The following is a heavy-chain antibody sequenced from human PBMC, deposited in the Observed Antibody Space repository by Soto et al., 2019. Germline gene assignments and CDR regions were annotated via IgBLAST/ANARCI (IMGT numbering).Heavy chain of an antibody. J-gene: IGHJ5*02. V-gene: IGHV2-5*02. CDR3: AHSRIVGARSTWFDP. Sequence: KESGPTLVKPTQTLTLTCTFSGFSLSTSGVGVGWIRQPPGKAPEWLALIYWDDDKRYSPSLKSRLTITKDTSKNQVVLTMTNMDPVDTATYYCAHSRIVGARSTWFDPWGQGTLVTVSS. CDR2: IYWDDDK. CDR1: GFSLSTSGVG. D-gene: IGHD1-26*01.